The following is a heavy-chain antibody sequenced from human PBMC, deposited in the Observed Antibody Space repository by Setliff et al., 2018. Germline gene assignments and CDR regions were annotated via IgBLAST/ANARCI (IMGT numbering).Heavy chain of an antibody. Sequence: GGSLRLSCAASGFNFMNYGMNWVRQAPGKGPEWVAVIWFDGGNEFYADSVRGRFTISRDNSKNMLYLQMNSLRAEDTAEYYCTKDSNGEFADFWGQGILVTVSS. CDR1: GFNFMNYG. J-gene: IGHJ4*02. CDR2: IWFDGGNE. D-gene: IGHD3-10*01. CDR3: TKDSNGEFADF. V-gene: IGHV3-33*03.